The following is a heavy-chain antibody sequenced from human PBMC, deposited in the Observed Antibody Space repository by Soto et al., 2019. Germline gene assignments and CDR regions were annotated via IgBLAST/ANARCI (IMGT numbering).Heavy chain of an antibody. V-gene: IGHV1-24*01. CDR3: TTGQRPLRFLEWLSRYYFDY. CDR1: GYTLPELS. J-gene: IGHJ4*02. Sequence: ASVKVSCKVSGYTLPELSRQWVRQAPGKGLEWMGGFDPEDGETIYAQKFQGRVTMTADTSTNTAYMELSSLRSEDTAVYYCTTGQRPLRFLEWLSRYYFDYWGQGTLVTVSS. D-gene: IGHD3-3*01. CDR2: FDPEDGET.